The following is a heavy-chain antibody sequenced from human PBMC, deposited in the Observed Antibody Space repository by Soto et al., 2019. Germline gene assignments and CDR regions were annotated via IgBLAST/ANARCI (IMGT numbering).Heavy chain of an antibody. CDR3: ARGERQQQRDY. V-gene: IGHV4-4*02. J-gene: IGHJ4*02. D-gene: IGHD6-13*01. CDR1: GDSISSSKW. Sequence: SETLSLTCAVSGDSISSSKWWSWVRQPPGKGLEWIGEIYHSGSTNYNPSLKSRVIISVDKSKNQFSLKLSSVTDADTALYYCARGERQQQRDYWGQGTLVTVSS. CDR2: IYHSGST.